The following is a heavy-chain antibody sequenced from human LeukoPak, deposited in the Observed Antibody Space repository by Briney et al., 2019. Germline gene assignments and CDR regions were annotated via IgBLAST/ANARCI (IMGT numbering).Heavy chain of an antibody. V-gene: IGHV1-2*06. D-gene: IGHD7-27*01. CDR2: INPNRGGT. CDR3: ARDLLGSSSRT. CDR1: GYTFTGYY. J-gene: IGHJ5*02. Sequence: ASVKVSCKASGYTFTGYYMYWVRQAPGQGLEWMGRINPNRGGTNYAQKFKGRVTMTRETSISTAYMELSRLRSDDTAVYYCARDLLGSSSRTWGQGTLVTVSS.